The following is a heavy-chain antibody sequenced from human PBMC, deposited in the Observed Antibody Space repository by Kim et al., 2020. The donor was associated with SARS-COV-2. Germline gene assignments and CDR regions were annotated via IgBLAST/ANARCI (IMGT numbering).Heavy chain of an antibody. V-gene: IGHV3-74*01. J-gene: IGHJ4*02. Sequence: YASTVWDRFTISRDNAKNTLDLQMSSLRADDTAVYYCARVSYHHTSGLKWGQGTLVTVSS. D-gene: IGHD3-22*01. CDR3: ARVSYHHTSGLK.